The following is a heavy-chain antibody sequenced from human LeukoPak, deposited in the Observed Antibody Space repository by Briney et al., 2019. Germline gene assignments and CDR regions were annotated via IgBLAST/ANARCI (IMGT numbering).Heavy chain of an antibody. J-gene: IGHJ3*02. CDR2: IKKDGSER. V-gene: IGHV3-7*01. CDR3: ARDLAGPPQEAFDI. Sequence: PGGSLRLSCAASGFTFSSYWMNWDRQAPGKGLEWVANIKKDGSERYYVDSVKGRFTISRDNTKKSLYLQMNTLRAEDTAVYYCARDLAGPPQEAFDIWGQGTMVTVSS. CDR1: GFTFSSYW.